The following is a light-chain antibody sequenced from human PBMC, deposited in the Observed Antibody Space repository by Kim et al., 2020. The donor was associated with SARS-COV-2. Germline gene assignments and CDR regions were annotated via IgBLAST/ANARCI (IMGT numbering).Light chain of an antibody. CDR1: QSLLHSNGYNY. CDR2: LGS. J-gene: IGKJ4*01. CDR3: MQALQTPLT. V-gene: IGKV2-28*01. Sequence: PGEPASISCRSSQSLLHSNGYNYLDWYLQKPGQSPQLLIYLGSNRASGVPDRFSGSGSGTDFTLKISRVEAEDVGVYYCMQALQTPLTFGGGTKVDIK.